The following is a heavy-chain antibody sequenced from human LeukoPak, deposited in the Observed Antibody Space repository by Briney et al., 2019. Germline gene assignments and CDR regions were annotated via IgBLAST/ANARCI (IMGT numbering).Heavy chain of an antibody. D-gene: IGHD6-19*01. CDR2: ISSSSSYV. J-gene: IGHJ6*03. CDR3: ARDAVAGTLRYYYYMDV. Sequence: GGSLRLSCAASGFTFSSYSMNWVRQAPGKGLEWVSSISSSSSYVYYADSVKGRFTVSRDNAKNSLYLQMNSLRAEDTAVYYCARDAVAGTLRYYYYMDVWGKGTTVTVSS. CDR1: GFTFSSYS. V-gene: IGHV3-21*01.